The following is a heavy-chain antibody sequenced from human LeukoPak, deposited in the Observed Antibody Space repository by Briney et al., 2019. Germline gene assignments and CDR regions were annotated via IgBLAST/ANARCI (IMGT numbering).Heavy chain of an antibody. D-gene: IGHD3-3*01. Sequence: PSESLSLTCTVSGGSISSYYWSWIRQPPGKRLEWIGPICYSGSTTYNPSLKSRVTISVDTSKNQFSLKLSSVTAADTAVYYCASRSSIWSGYQDTLYYFDSWGQGTLVTVSS. V-gene: IGHV4-59*01. J-gene: IGHJ4*02. CDR2: ICYSGST. CDR1: GGSISSYY. CDR3: ASRSSIWSGYQDTLYYFDS.